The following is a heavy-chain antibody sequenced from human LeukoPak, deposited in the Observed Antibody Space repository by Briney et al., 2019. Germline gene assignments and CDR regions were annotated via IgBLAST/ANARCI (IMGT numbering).Heavy chain of an antibody. D-gene: IGHD4-17*01. Sequence: SETLSLTCTVSGSSFNSYYWSWIRQPAGKGLEWIGRIHTSGSAEYNPSLQSRVTLSVDVSKKQFSLKKTSATAADTAVYYCARDIVYLIDEDYGWGQGTLVTVSS. V-gene: IGHV4-4*07. J-gene: IGHJ4*02. CDR3: ARDIVYLIDEDYG. CDR1: GSSFNSYY. CDR2: IHTSGSA.